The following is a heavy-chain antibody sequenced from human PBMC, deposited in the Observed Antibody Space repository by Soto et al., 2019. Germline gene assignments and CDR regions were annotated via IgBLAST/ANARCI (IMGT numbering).Heavy chain of an antibody. D-gene: IGHD3-3*01. CDR1: CGSIISYY. Sequence: SETLSLTCTFSCGSIISYYWSWIRQPAGKGLEWIGRIYTSGSTNYNPSLKSRVTMSVDTSKNQFSLKLSSVTAADTAVYYCAREGVDFWSGYYYGMDVWGQGTTVTVSS. J-gene: IGHJ6*02. CDR3: AREGVDFWSGYYYGMDV. V-gene: IGHV4-4*07. CDR2: IYTSGST.